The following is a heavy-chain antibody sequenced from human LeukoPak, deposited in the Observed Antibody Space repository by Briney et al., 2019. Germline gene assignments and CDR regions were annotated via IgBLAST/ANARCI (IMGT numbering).Heavy chain of an antibody. V-gene: IGHV5-51*01. CDR2: IYPGDSET. Sequence: GESLKISCKGSGYTFSSYWIGWVRQMPGKGLEWMGIIYPGDSETRYSPSFQGQVTISADKSISTAYLQWSSLKASDTAMYYCARTRTVTKTYYLDYWGQGTLVTVSS. D-gene: IGHD4-17*01. J-gene: IGHJ4*02. CDR3: ARTRTVTKTYYLDY. CDR1: GYTFSSYW.